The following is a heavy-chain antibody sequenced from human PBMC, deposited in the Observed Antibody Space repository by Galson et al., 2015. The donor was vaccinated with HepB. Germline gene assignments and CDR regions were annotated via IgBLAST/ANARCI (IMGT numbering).Heavy chain of an antibody. D-gene: IGHD2-15*01. J-gene: IGHJ3*01. CDR1: GFNFSNYG. V-gene: IGHV3-33*08. CDR2: IWSDGDNK. Sequence: SLRLSCAASGFNFSNYGMHWVRQAPGKGLEWVAVIWSDGDNKYYADSVRDRFTISRDNSKNTMSLQMNSLRGQDTAVYWCAREGCGAHPFDVWGQGTLVTVSS. CDR3: AREGCGAHPFDV.